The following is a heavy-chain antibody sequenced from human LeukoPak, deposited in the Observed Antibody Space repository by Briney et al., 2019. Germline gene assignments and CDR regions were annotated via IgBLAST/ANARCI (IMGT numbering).Heavy chain of an antibody. J-gene: IGHJ4*02. CDR2: IYYSGST. CDR1: GGSISSSNYY. D-gene: IGHD3-22*01. V-gene: IGHV4-39*01. CDR3: ARLPYPDDSSGSPPLDY. Sequence: PSETLSLTCTVSGGSISSSNYYWGWIRQPPGKGLEWIGSIYYSGSTYYNPSLKSRVTISVDTSKNQFSLKLSSVTAADTAVYYCARLPYPDDSSGSPPLDYWGQGTLVTVSS.